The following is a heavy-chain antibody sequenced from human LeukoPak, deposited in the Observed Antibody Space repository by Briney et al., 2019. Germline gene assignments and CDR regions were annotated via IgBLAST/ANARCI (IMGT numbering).Heavy chain of an antibody. J-gene: IGHJ4*02. CDR1: GYTFTSYD. CDR3: ARALSLYSRSYYAPDY. CDR2: MNPNSGNT. D-gene: IGHD1-26*01. Sequence: ASVKVSCKASGYTFTSYDINWVRQATGQGLEWMGWMNPNSGNTGYAQKFQGRVTMTRNTSISTAYMELSSLRSEDTAVFYCARALSLYSRSYYAPDYWGQGTLVTVSS. V-gene: IGHV1-8*01.